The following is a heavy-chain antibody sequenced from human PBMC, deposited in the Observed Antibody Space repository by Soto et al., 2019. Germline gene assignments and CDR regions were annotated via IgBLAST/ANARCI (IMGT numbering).Heavy chain of an antibody. CDR2: IYYSGST. CDR3: ARAPGDYFDY. V-gene: IGHV4-31*03. CDR1: GGSISSGYY. Sequence: QVQLQESGPGLVKPSQTLSLTCTVSGGSISSGYYWSWIRQHPGKGLEWIGYIYYSGSTYYNPSLKSRVTISVETSKNQFSLKLSSVTAADTAVYYCARAPGDYFDYWGQGTLVTVSS. J-gene: IGHJ4*02.